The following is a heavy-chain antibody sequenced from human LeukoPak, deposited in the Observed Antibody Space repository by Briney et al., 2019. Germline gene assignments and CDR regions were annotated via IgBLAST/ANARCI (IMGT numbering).Heavy chain of an antibody. CDR2: LFFNGGT. CDR3: ARHPRGYSGPTWLDP. Sequence: SETLSLTCIVSCGTITSSSVYWGWIRQPPGKGLEWLGSLFFNGGTYYNPSFEPRVTMSVDTSKNQFSLRLRSATAADTAMYYCARHPRGYSGPTWLDPWGQGILVTVSS. J-gene: IGHJ5*02. V-gene: IGHV4-39*01. CDR1: CGTITSSSVY. D-gene: IGHD5-12*01.